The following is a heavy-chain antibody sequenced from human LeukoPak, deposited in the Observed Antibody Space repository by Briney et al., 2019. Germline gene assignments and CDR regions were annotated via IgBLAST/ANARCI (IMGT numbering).Heavy chain of an antibody. J-gene: IGHJ4*02. CDR2: INHSGST. Sequence: SETLSLTCAVYGGSFSGYYWSWIRQPPGKGLEWIGEINHSGSTNYNPPLKSRVTITVDTSKNQFSLKLSSVTAADTAVYYCARGRKQQLEDYWGQGTLVTVSS. CDR3: ARGRKQQLEDY. CDR1: GGSFSGYY. V-gene: IGHV4-34*01. D-gene: IGHD6-13*01.